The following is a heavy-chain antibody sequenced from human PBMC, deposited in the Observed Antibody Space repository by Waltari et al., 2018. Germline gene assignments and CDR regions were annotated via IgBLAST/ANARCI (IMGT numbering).Heavy chain of an antibody. J-gene: IGHJ6*03. D-gene: IGHD3-10*01. Sequence: EVQLLESGGGLVQPGGSLRLSCAASGFTFSSYAMSWVRQAPGKGLEWVSVIYSGGSTSYADSVKGRFTISRDNSKNTLYLQMNSLRAEDTAVYYCAKEGVTSGWFGEDYMDVWGKGTTVTVSS. V-gene: IGHV3-23*03. CDR2: IYSGGST. CDR1: GFTFSSYA. CDR3: AKEGVTSGWFGEDYMDV.